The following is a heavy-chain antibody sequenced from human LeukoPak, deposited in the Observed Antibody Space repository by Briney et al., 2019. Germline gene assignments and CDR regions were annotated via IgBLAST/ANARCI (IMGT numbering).Heavy chain of an antibody. CDR1: GFTFSTYG. Sequence: GGSLRLSCAASGFTFSTYGMNWVRQAPGKGLEWVSYISDSSDAIYYPDSVRGRFTISSDNAKNSLYLQMNSLRDEDTAVYYCARAMRSGYDYWGQGTLVTVSS. J-gene: IGHJ4*02. V-gene: IGHV3-48*02. D-gene: IGHD5-12*01. CDR3: ARAMRSGYDY. CDR2: ISDSSDAI.